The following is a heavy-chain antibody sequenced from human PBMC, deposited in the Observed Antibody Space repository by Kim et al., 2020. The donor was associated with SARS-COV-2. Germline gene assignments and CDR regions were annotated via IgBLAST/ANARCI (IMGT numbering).Heavy chain of an antibody. Sequence: GESLKISCKGSGYDFSDYYISWVRQLPGKGLEWMGRIDPSDSRSNYSPSFEGHVTISADRSISTAYLQWSTLKASDTAMYYCAVVAPGGIFWGQGALVTVSS. CDR3: AVVAPGGIF. CDR2: IDPSDSRS. V-gene: IGHV5-10-1*01. CDR1: GYDFSDYY. D-gene: IGHD2-2*02. J-gene: IGHJ4*02.